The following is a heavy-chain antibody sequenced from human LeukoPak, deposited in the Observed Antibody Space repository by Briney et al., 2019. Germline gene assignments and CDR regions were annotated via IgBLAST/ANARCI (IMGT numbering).Heavy chain of an antibody. CDR1: GYSISSGYY. CDR2: IYHSGST. V-gene: IGHV4-38-2*02. CDR3: ARDFGWELPEYFDY. D-gene: IGHD1-26*01. J-gene: IGHJ4*02. Sequence: PSETLSLTCTVSGYSISSGYYWGWIRQPPGKGLEWIGSIYHSGSTYYNPSLKSRVTISVDTSKNQFSLKLSSVTAADTAVYYCARDFGWELPEYFDYWGQGTLVTVSS.